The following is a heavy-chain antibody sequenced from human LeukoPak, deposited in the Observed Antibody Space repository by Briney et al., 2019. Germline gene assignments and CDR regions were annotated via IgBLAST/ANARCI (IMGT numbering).Heavy chain of an antibody. CDR2: INSNGDGT. V-gene: IGHV3-23*01. Sequence: PGGSVRLSCEASGFTFSIFTMSWVRQAPGKGLEWISTINSNGDGTYYADSVKGRFTISRDNSKNTVFLQMNSLSAEDTAVYYCAKDGLCPDVCPTKIAVRGYFDSWGQGIPVTVSS. D-gene: IGHD6-19*01. CDR1: GFTFSIFT. J-gene: IGHJ4*02. CDR3: AKDGLCPDVCPTKIAVRGYFDS.